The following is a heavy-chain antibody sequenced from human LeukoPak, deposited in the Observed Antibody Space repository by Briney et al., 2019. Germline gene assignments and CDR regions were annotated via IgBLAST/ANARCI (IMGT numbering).Heavy chain of an antibody. CDR1: GGSFSGYY. CDR2: INHSGST. Sequence: SETLSLTCAVYGGSFSGYYGSWIRQPPGKGLEWIGEINHSGSTNYNPSLKSRVTISVDTSKNQFSLKLSSVTAADTAVYYCARGRVVPFDPWGQGTLVTVSS. CDR3: ARGRVVPFDP. J-gene: IGHJ5*02. D-gene: IGHD2-15*01. V-gene: IGHV4-34*01.